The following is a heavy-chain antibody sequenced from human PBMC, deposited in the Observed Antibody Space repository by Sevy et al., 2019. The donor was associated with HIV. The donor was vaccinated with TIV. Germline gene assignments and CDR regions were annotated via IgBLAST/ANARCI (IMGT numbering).Heavy chain of an antibody. V-gene: IGHV3-23*01. CDR3: AKDRPSYSGSYYLSFWGYGMDV. D-gene: IGHD1-26*01. CDR2: ISGSGGST. J-gene: IGHJ6*02. Sequence: GGSLRLSFAASGFTFSSYAMSWVRQAPGKGLEWVSAISGSGGSTYYVDSVKGRFTISRDNSKNTLYLQMNSLRAEDTAVYYCAKDRPSYSGSYYLSFWGYGMDVWGQGTTVTVSS. CDR1: GFTFSSYA.